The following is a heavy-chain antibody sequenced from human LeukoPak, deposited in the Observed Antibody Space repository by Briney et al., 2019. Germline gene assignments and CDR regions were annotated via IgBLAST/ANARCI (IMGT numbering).Heavy chain of an antibody. Sequence: GGSLRLSCAASGFTFDDYGMSWVRQDPGKGLEWVSGINWNGGSTGYADSVKGRFTISRDNAKNSLYLQMNSLRAEDTALYYCSRGSSGSGYFDYWGQGTLVTVSS. CDR2: INWNGGST. CDR1: GFTFDDYG. V-gene: IGHV3-20*04. CDR3: SRGSSGSGYFDY. D-gene: IGHD3-10*01. J-gene: IGHJ4*02.